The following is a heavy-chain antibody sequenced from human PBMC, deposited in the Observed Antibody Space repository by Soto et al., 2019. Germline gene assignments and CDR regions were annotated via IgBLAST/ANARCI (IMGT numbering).Heavy chain of an antibody. Sequence: SETLSLTCAVSGYSISSSNWWGWIRQPPGKGLEWIGYIYYSGSTYYNPPLKSRVTMSVDTSKNQFSLKLSSVTAVDTAVYYCARSTGGDFWSGYYERYFDLSGRGTLVTVSS. CDR1: GYSISSSNW. CDR3: ARSTGGDFWSGYYERYFDL. D-gene: IGHD3-3*01. V-gene: IGHV4-28*01. CDR2: IYYSGST. J-gene: IGHJ2*01.